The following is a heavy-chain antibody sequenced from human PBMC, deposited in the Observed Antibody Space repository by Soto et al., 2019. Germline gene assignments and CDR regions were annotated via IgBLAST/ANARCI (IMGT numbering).Heavy chain of an antibody. CDR1: GGSISSFC. D-gene: IGHD4-4*01. Sequence: ETLSLTCTVSGGSISSFCWSWIRQPPGQGLEWIGYICTGGTTKYNPSLKSRVTMSVDTSKTQFSLKLTSVTAADTAVYYCARVGSKSFYYATDVWGQGTTVTVSS. J-gene: IGHJ6*02. CDR3: ARVGSKSFYYATDV. CDR2: ICTGGTT. V-gene: IGHV4-4*09.